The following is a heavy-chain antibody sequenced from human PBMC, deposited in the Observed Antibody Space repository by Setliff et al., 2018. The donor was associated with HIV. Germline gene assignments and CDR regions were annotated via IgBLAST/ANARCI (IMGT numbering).Heavy chain of an antibody. D-gene: IGHD3-22*01. CDR1: GGSISSCSYY. V-gene: IGHV4-39*07. CDR2: MYYGGST. J-gene: IGHJ4*02. CDR3: ARGLYYDSKSLDY. Sequence: PSETLSLTCTVSGGSISSCSYYWGWIRQSPGKGLEWIGSMYYGGSTFYNPSLKSRVTISEDTSKNQVSLKLSPMTAADTAIYYCARGLYYDSKSLDYWGQGTLVTVSS.